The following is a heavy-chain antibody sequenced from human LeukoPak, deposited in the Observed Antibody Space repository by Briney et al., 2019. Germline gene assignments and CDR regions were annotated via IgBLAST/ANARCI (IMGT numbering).Heavy chain of an antibody. V-gene: IGHV5-51*01. CDR3: ARSLGYCSGGSCYLFDY. CDR2: IYPGDSDT. CDR1: GYSFTSYW. D-gene: IGHD2-15*01. J-gene: IGHJ4*02. Sequence: GESLKISCKGSGYSFTSYWIGWVRQMPGKGLEWMGIIYPGDSDTRYSPSFQGQVTISADKSISTAYLQWSSLKASDTAMYYCARSLGYCSGGSCYLFDYWGQGTLVTLSS.